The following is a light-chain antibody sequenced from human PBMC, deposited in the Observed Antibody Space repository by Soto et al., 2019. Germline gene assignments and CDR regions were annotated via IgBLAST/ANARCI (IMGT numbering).Light chain of an antibody. CDR3: QQYGSSLPFT. CDR1: QSVSSSY. CDR2: GAS. J-gene: IGKJ3*01. Sequence: EIVLTQSPGTLSLSPGERATLSCRASQSVSSSYVAWYQQKPGQAPRLRIYGASRRATGIPDRFTGSASRTDFTLTISRLEPEDFAVYYGQQYGSSLPFTFGPGTKVDIK. V-gene: IGKV3-20*01.